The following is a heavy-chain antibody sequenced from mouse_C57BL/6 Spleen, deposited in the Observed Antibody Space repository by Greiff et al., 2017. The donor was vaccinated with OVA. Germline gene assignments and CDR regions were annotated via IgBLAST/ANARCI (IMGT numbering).Heavy chain of an antibody. CDR3: ARSEDYDWFAY. D-gene: IGHD2-4*01. J-gene: IGHJ3*01. CDR1: GYAFSSSW. CDR2: IYPGDGDT. Sequence: QLQQSGPELVKPGASVKISCKASGYAFSSSWMNWVKQRPGKGLEWIGRIYPGDGDTNYNGKFKGKATLTADKSSSTAYMQLSSLTSEDSAVYFCARSEDYDWFAYWGQGTLVTVSA. V-gene: IGHV1-82*01.